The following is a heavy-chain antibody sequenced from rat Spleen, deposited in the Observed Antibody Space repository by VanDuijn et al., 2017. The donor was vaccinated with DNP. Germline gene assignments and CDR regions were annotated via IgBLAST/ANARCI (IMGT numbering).Heavy chain of an antibody. CDR3: ARADRGGHTT. V-gene: IGHV1-43*01. J-gene: IGHJ3*01. D-gene: IGHD1-7*01. Sequence: QVQLQQSGAGLATPGSSVKISCKASGFTFTRSYIGWIKQMTGQGLEWIGIINPGRGGTSYNVKFKGKATLTVDKSSSTAFMQLSSLTPGDSAVYYCARADRGGHTTWGQGTLVTVSS. CDR1: GFTFTRSY. CDR2: INPGRGGT.